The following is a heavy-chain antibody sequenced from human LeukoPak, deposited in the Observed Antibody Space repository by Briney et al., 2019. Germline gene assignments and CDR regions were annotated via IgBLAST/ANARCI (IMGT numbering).Heavy chain of an antibody. J-gene: IGHJ4*02. D-gene: IGHD6-19*01. CDR3: ARSGQGYSSGYLFDY. CDR1: GGSISSGDYY. CDR2: IYYSGST. Sequence: SETLSLTCTVSGGSISSGDYYWSWIRQPPGKGLEWIGYIYYSGSTYYNPSLKSRVTISVDTSKNQFSLKLSSVTAADTAVYYCARSGQGYSSGYLFDYWGQGTLVTVSS. V-gene: IGHV4-30-4*01.